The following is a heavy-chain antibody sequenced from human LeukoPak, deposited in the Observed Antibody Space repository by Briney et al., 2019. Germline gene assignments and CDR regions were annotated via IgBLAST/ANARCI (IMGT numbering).Heavy chain of an antibody. D-gene: IGHD3-3*01. V-gene: IGHV4-61*05. J-gene: IGHJ4*02. CDR2: IYTSGST. CDR3: ARAYYDFWSGYHFDY. Sequence: SETLSLTCTVSGGSISSSSYYWGWIRQPPGKGLEWIGRIYTSGSTNYNPSLKSRVTMSVDTSKNQFSLKLSSVTAADTAVYYCARAYYDFWSGYHFDYWGQGTLVTVSS. CDR1: GGSISSSSYY.